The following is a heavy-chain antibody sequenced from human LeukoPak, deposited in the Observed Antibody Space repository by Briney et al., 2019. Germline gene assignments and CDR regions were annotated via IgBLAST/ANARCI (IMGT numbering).Heavy chain of an antibody. CDR1: NGSISSYY. D-gene: IGHD2-8*01. CDR3: ARVSYTYGPHDY. CDR2: IYYSGST. J-gene: IGHJ4*02. V-gene: IGHV4-59*01. Sequence: PSETLSLTCTVSNGSISSYYWTWIRQPPGKGLEWIGYIYYSGSTNYNPSLESRVTISVDTSKNLFFLRLSSVTAADTAMYYCARVSYTYGPHDYWGQGTLVTVSS.